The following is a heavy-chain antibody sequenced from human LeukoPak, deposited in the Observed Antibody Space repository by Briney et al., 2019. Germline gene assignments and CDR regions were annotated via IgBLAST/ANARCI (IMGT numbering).Heavy chain of an antibody. CDR3: AKFPYGDYVHY. V-gene: IGHV3-7*05. CDR2: IKYDGSEK. CDR1: GFTFGSYW. J-gene: IGHJ4*02. D-gene: IGHD4-17*01. Sequence: GGSLRLSCAASGFTFGSYWMNWVRQAPGKGLEWVANIKYDGSEKYYVDSVKGRFTISRDNAKNSLYLRMNSLRAEDTAVYYCAKFPYGDYVHYWGQGTLVTVSS.